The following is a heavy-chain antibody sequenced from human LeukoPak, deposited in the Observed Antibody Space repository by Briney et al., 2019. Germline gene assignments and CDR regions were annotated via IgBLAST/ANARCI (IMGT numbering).Heavy chain of an antibody. J-gene: IGHJ4*02. CDR2: IWYDGSNK. CDR1: GFTFSSYG. Sequence: GRSLRLSCAASGFTFSSYGMHWVRQAPGKGLEWVAVIWYDGSNKYYADSVKGRFTISRDNSKNTLYLQMNSLRAEDTAVYYCARGGRDYYDSSDYYYNWGQGTLVTVSS. CDR3: ARGGRDYYDSSDYYYN. D-gene: IGHD3-22*01. V-gene: IGHV3-33*01.